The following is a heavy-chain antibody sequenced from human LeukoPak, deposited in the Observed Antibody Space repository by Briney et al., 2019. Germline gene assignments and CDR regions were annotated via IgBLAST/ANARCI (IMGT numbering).Heavy chain of an antibody. D-gene: IGHD5-18*01. Sequence: SETLSLTCTVSGGSISSGGYYWSWIRQPPGKGLEWIGEINHSGSTNYNPSLKSRVTISVDTSKNQFSLKLSSVTAADTAVYYCAREPSWIQLWEEGTDWGQGTLVTVSS. CDR2: INHSGST. J-gene: IGHJ4*02. V-gene: IGHV4-39*07. CDR3: AREPSWIQLWEEGTD. CDR1: GGSISSGGYY.